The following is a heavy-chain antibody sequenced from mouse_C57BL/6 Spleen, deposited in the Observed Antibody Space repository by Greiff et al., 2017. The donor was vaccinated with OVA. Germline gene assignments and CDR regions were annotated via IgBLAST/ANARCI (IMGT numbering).Heavy chain of an antibody. CDR1: GYTFTSYW. Sequence: VQLQQPGAELVMPGASVKLSCKASGYTFTSYWMHWVKQRPGQGLEWIGEIDPSDSYTNYNQKFKGKSTLTVDKSSSTAYMQLSSLTSEDSAVYYCARDPARTRAMDYWGQGTSVTVSS. CDR3: ARDPARTRAMDY. D-gene: IGHD3-3*01. V-gene: IGHV1-69*01. CDR2: IDPSDSYT. J-gene: IGHJ4*01.